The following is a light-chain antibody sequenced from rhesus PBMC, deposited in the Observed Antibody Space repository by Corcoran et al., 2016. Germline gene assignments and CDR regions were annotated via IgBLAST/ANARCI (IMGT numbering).Light chain of an antibody. CDR2: KAS. V-gene: IGKV1-16*01. CDR3: QQYDRAPLS. Sequence: DIQMTQSPSSLSASAGDKVTITSQASQSISSWLAWYQKKPGKAPKALIYKASSLDRGVPSRFSGGGSGTVFTLTISSLQPEDFATYYCQQYDRAPLSFGGGTTVRLK. CDR1: QSISSW. J-gene: IGKJ4*01.